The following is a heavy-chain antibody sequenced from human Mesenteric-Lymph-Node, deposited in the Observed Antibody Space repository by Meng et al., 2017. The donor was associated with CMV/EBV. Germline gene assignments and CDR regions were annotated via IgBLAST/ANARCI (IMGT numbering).Heavy chain of an antibody. CDR2: IFPGDSDT. V-gene: IGHV5-51*01. CDR3: ARLAQSSGPA. CDR1: GYTFTTHW. Sequence: GGSLRLSCRGSGYTFTTHWIGWVRQMPGKGLEWMGIIFPGDSDTKYSPSFQGQVTISVDNSISTAYLQWSSLKASDTAMYYCARLAQSSGPAWGQGTLVTVSS. D-gene: IGHD3-22*01. J-gene: IGHJ5*02.